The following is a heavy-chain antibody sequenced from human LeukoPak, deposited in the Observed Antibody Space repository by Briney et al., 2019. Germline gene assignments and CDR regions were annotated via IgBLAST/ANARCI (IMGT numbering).Heavy chain of an antibody. V-gene: IGHV1-69*13. CDR1: GGTFSSYA. Sequence: ASVKVSCKASGGTFSSYAISWVRQAPGQGLEWMGGIIPIFGTANYAQKFQGRVTITADESTSTAYMELSSLRSEDTAVYYCARPRACGTNGVCYAFDIWGQGTMVTVSS. D-gene: IGHD2-8*01. CDR2: IIPIFGTA. CDR3: ARPRACGTNGVCYAFDI. J-gene: IGHJ3*02.